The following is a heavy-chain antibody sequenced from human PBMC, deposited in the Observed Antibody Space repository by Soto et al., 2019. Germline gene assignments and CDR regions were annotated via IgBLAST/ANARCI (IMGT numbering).Heavy chain of an antibody. J-gene: IGHJ4*01. CDR3: ARDLWLGESFRYYFDY. CDR2: ISPYSGKT. V-gene: IGHV1-18*01. D-gene: IGHD3-10*01. Sequence: ASVKVSCKASGYTFTNFGISWVRQAPGQGLEWMGWISPYSGKTNYSQNFQGRVTITRDTSASTAYMELSSLTSEDTALYYCARDLWLGESFRYYFDYWAQGTLVTVSS. CDR1: GYTFTNFG.